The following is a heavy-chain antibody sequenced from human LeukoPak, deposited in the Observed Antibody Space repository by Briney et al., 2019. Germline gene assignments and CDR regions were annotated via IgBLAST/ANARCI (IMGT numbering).Heavy chain of an antibody. CDR1: GFTFSSYS. J-gene: IGHJ5*02. V-gene: IGHV3-21*01. Sequence: GGSLRLSCAAAGFTFSSYSMNWVRQAPGKGVEWVSSISSSSSYIYYADSVKGRFTISRDNAKNSLYLQMNSLRAEDTAVYYCARDWASVAAKNNWFDPWGQGTLVTVSS. CDR2: ISSSSSYI. D-gene: IGHD2-15*01. CDR3: ARDWASVAAKNNWFDP.